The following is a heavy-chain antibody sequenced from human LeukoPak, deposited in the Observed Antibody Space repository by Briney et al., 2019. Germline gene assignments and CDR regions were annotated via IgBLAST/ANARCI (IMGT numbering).Heavy chain of an antibody. Sequence: GGSLRLSRAASGFTFSSYSMNWVRQAPGKGLEWVSSISSSSSYIYYADSVKGRFTISRDNAKNSLYLQMNSLRAEDTAVYYCARAFGSRSYRYFDYWGQGTLVTVSS. D-gene: IGHD3-10*01. V-gene: IGHV3-21*01. CDR3: ARAFGSRSYRYFDY. J-gene: IGHJ4*02. CDR1: GFTFSSYS. CDR2: ISSSSSYI.